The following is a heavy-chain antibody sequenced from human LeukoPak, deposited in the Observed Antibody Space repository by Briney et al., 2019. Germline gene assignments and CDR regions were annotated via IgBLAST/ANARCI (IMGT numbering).Heavy chain of an antibody. CDR2: INPNSGDT. CDR1: GYTFTDYY. Sequence: ASVKVSCKASGYTFTDYYMHWVRQAPGQGLEWMGWINPNSGDTKYAQKSQGRVTMTRDTSITIAYMEVSRLRSDDTAVYYCARDTARITIFGVAKYMDVWGKGTTVTASS. J-gene: IGHJ6*03. D-gene: IGHD3-3*01. CDR3: ARDTARITIFGVAKYMDV. V-gene: IGHV1-2*02.